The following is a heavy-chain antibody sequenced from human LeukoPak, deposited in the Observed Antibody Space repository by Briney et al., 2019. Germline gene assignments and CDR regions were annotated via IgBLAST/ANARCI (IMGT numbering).Heavy chain of an antibody. V-gene: IGHV1-2*02. CDR2: INPNSGGT. D-gene: IGHD1-20*01. Sequence: ASVKVSCKASGYTFTGYYMHWVRQAPGQGLEWMGWINPNSGGTNYAQKLQGRVTMTTDTSTTTAYMELRSLRSEDTAVYYCARDRDNWNDEGFYYYMDAWGKGTTVTVSS. J-gene: IGHJ6*03. CDR1: GYTFTGYY. CDR3: ARDRDNWNDEGFYYYMDA.